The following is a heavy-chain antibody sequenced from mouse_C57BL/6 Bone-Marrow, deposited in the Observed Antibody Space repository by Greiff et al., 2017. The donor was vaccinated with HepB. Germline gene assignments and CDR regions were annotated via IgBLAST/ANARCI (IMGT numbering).Heavy chain of an antibody. D-gene: IGHD2-3*01. CDR2: INPSSGYT. Sequence: QVQLQQSGAELAKPGASVKLSCKASGYTFTSYWMHWVKQRPGQGLEWIGYINPSSGYTKYNQKFKDKATLTADKSSSTAYMQLSSLTYEDSAVYFCANDGYYSFLYFGVWGTGTTVTVSS. J-gene: IGHJ1*03. V-gene: IGHV1-7*01. CDR3: ANDGYYSFLYFGV. CDR1: GYTFTSYW.